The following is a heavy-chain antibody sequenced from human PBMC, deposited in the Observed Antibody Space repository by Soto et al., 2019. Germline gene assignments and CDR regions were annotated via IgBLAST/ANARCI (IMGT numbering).Heavy chain of an antibody. CDR2: IYYSGST. CDR1: GGSISSGGYY. D-gene: IGHD6-13*01. Sequence: PSETLSLTCTVSGGSISSGGYYWSWIRQHPGKGLEWIGYIYYSGSTYYNPSLKSRVTISVDTSKNQFSLKLSSVTAADTAVYYCARHQQVYSSSWWGLDYWGQGTLVTVSS. CDR3: ARHQQVYSSSWWGLDY. J-gene: IGHJ4*02. V-gene: IGHV4-31*03.